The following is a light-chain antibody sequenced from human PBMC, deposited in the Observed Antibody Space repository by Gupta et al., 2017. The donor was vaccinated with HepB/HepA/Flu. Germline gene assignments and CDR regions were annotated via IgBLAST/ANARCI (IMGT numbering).Light chain of an antibody. CDR3: QQYGSSPRT. CDR1: QNINSNF. J-gene: IGKJ1*01. CDR2: GVS. Sequence: IVLTQFPGTLSLSPGERATLPCRASQNINSNFLAWYQQKPGQAPRLLIYGVSSRATGIPDRFSGSGSGTDFTLTISGLEPEDFAVYYCQQYGSSPRTFGQGTKVEIK. V-gene: IGKV3-20*01.